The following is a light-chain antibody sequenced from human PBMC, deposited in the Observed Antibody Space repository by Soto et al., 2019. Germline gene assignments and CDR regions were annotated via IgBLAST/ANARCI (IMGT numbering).Light chain of an antibody. CDR1: QSVSSY. V-gene: IGKV3-15*01. CDR2: DTS. Sequence: EIVLTQSPGTLSLSPGERATLSCRASQSVSSYLAWYQQKPGQAPRLLIYDTSTRATGIPARFSGSGSGTEFTLTISSLQSEDFAVDYCQQYNNWPRTFGQGTKVDIK. J-gene: IGKJ1*01. CDR3: QQYNNWPRT.